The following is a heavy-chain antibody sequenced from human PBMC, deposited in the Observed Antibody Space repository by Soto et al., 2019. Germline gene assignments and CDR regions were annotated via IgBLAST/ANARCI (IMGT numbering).Heavy chain of an antibody. J-gene: IGHJ4*02. D-gene: IGHD2-8*01. V-gene: IGHV3-23*01. CDR3: AKYCSSDVCFDY. Sequence: PGGSLRLSCAATGFTFSVYAMTWVRQAPGKGLEWVSAVTANGGSTYSADSVKGRFTISRDNAKNSLYLQMSSLRDEDTAVYYCAKYCSSDVCFDYWGQGTLVTAPQ. CDR2: VTANGGST. CDR1: GFTFSVYA.